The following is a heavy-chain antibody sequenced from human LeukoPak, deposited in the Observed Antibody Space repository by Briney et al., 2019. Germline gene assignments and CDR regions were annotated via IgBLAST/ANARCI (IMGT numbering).Heavy chain of an antibody. D-gene: IGHD2-2*01. J-gene: IGHJ4*02. CDR1: GYTFTSYD. CDR3: ARGPTYQPIDF. V-gene: IGHV1-8*01. Sequence: ASVKVSCKASGYTFTSYDINWVRQATGQGLEWMGWMNPNSGNTGYAQKFQGRVTMTRDTSISTAYMELSRLRSDDTAVYYCARGPTYQPIDFWGQGTLVTVSS. CDR2: MNPNSGNT.